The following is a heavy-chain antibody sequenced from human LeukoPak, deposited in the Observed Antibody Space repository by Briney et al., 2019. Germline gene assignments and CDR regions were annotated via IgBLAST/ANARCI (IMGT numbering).Heavy chain of an antibody. Sequence: SEALSLTCAVYGGSFSGYYWSWIRQPPGKGLEWIGEINHSGSTNYNPSLKSRVTISVDTSKNQFSLKLSSVTAADTAVYYCARDVHSYGYYYYGMDVWGQGTTVTVSS. D-gene: IGHD5-18*01. CDR1: GGSFSGYY. V-gene: IGHV4-34*01. J-gene: IGHJ6*02. CDR3: ARDVHSYGYYYYGMDV. CDR2: INHSGST.